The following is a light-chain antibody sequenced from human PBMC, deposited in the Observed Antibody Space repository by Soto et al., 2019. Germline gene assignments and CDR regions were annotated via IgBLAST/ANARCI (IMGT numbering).Light chain of an antibody. Sequence: TQSPSSLSLSPGERATLSCRASQSIHTSLAWYQQKSGKPPRLVIYDSTLRANGVPDRFGGSRSGTEFTLTINSLETEDFAVYYCQQRNVWPPITFGQGTRLEIK. CDR1: QSIHTS. CDR2: DST. V-gene: IGKV3-11*01. CDR3: QQRNVWPPIT. J-gene: IGKJ5*01.